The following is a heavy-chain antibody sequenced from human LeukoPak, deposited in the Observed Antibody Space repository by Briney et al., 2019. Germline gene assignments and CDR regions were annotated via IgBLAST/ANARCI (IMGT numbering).Heavy chain of an antibody. CDR1: GGTFSSYA. CDR3: ARDSSGSQFYYYGMDV. V-gene: IGHV1-69*13. D-gene: IGHD1-26*01. CDR2: IIPIFGTA. J-gene: IGHJ6*02. Sequence: SVKVSCKASGGTFSSYATSWVRQAPGQGLEWMGGIIPIFGTANYAQKFQGRVTITADESTSTAYMELSSLRSEDTAVYYCARDSSGSQFYYYGMDVWGQGTTVTVSS.